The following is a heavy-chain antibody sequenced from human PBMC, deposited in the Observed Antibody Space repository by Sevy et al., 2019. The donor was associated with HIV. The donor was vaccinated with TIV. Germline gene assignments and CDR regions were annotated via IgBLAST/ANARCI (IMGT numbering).Heavy chain of an antibody. CDR2: INHSGST. D-gene: IGHD3-16*01. CDR1: GGSFSGYY. J-gene: IGHJ4*02. V-gene: IGHV4-34*01. Sequence: SETLSLTCAVYGGSFSGYYWSWIRQPPGKGLEWIGEINHSGSTNYIPSLKSRVTISVDTSKNQFSLKLSSVTAADTAVYYCARGPYSSGRRIMITFGGVIPYDYWGQGTLVTVSS. CDR3: ARGPYSSGRRIMITFGGVIPYDY.